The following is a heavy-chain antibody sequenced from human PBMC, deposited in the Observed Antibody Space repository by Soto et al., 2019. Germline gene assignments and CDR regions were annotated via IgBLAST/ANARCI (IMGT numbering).Heavy chain of an antibody. D-gene: IGHD5-12*01. V-gene: IGHV3-30*03. J-gene: IGHJ4*02. Sequence: ESGGGVVQPGRSLRLSCAASGFTFSSYGMHWVRQAPGKGLEWVAVISYDGSNKYYADSVKGRFTISRDNSKNTLYLQMNSLRAEDTAVYYCARTSGYDTFSVDYWGQGTLVTVSS. CDR2: ISYDGSNK. CDR1: GFTFSSYG. CDR3: ARTSGYDTFSVDY.